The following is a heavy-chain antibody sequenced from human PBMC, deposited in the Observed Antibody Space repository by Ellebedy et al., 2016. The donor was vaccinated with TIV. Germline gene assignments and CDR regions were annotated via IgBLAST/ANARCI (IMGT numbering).Heavy chain of an antibody. CDR2: IIPIFGTA. CDR3: AREASTSGSYWTYYYYYGMDV. CDR1: GGTFSSYA. Sequence: SVKVSCXASGGTFSSYAISWVRQAPGQGLEWMGGIIPIFGTANYAQKFQGRVTITADESTSTAYMELSSLRSEDTAVYYCAREASTSGSYWTYYYYYGMDVWGQGTTVTVSS. J-gene: IGHJ6*02. V-gene: IGHV1-69*13. D-gene: IGHD1-26*01.